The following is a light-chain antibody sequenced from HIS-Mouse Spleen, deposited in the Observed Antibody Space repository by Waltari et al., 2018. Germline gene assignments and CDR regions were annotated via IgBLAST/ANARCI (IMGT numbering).Light chain of an antibody. V-gene: IGLV2-14*01. CDR3: SSYTSSSTHNYV. Sequence: QSALTQPASVSGSPGQSITISCTGTSSDVGGYNYVSWYQQHPGKAPKLMIYEVSNRPSGVSNRISGSKSGNTASLTISGLQAEDEADYYCSSYTSSSTHNYVFGTGTKVTDL. CDR1: SSDVGGYNY. J-gene: IGLJ1*01. CDR2: EVS.